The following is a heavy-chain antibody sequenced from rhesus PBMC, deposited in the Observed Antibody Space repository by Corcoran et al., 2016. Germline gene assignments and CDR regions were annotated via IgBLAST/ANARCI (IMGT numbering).Heavy chain of an antibody. J-gene: IGHJ4*01. CDR3: ARHAPQELEP. Sequence: QVQLQESGPGLVKSLETLSLTCAVSGGSISSNYWSWIRHAPGKGLEWLGYIYGSGSSTNYNPSLKSRVTLSVDTSKNQLSLKLSSVTAADTAVYYCARHAPQELEPWGQGVLVTVSS. D-gene: IGHD1-1*01. CDR2: IYGSGSST. CDR1: GGSISSNY. V-gene: IGHV4S11*01.